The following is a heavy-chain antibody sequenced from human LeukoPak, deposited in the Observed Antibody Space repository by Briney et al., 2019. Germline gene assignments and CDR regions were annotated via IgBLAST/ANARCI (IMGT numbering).Heavy chain of an antibody. J-gene: IGHJ6*03. CDR2: ISAYNGNT. Sequence: EASVKVSCKASGYTFTSYGISWVRQAPGQGLEWMGWISAYNGNTNYAQKLQGRVTMTTDTSTSTAYMELRSLRSDDTAVYYCARPNRVRQCSSTSCYVHYYYYYMDVWGKGTTVTVSS. D-gene: IGHD2-2*01. CDR3: ARPNRVRQCSSTSCYVHYYYYYMDV. V-gene: IGHV1-18*01. CDR1: GYTFTSYG.